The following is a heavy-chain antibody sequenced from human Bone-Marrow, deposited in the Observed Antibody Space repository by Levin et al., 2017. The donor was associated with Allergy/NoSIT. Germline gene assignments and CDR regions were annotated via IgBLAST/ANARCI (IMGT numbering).Heavy chain of an antibody. J-gene: IGHJ3*01. V-gene: IGHV3-9*01. CDR2: ISWNSGKT. CDR3: VKSLNTMTIHDGFDF. CDR1: KFIFDDYG. D-gene: IGHD1/OR15-1a*01. Sequence: LSLTCATSKFIFDDYGMYWVRQAPGKGLEWVSGISWNSGKTHYADSVKGRFIISSDNAKNSLYLQMNSLRTEDTALYYCVKSLNTMTIHDGFDFWGQGTMVTVSA.